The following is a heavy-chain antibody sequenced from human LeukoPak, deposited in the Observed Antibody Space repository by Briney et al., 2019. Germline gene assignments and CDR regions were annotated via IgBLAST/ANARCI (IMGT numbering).Heavy chain of an antibody. Sequence: GESLKISCKGSGYSFTNYWIGWVRQTPGKGLEWMGTIYPGDSDTRYSPSFQGQVTISAEKSISTAYLQWSSLKASDTALYYCASRKKGMATAGFDYWGQGTLVTVSS. D-gene: IGHD5-24*01. V-gene: IGHV5-51*01. CDR2: IYPGDSDT. J-gene: IGHJ4*02. CDR1: GYSFTNYW. CDR3: ASRKKGMATAGFDY.